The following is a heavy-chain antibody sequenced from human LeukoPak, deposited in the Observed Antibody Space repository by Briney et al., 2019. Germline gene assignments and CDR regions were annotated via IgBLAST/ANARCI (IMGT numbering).Heavy chain of an antibody. CDR2: ICYSGST. D-gene: IGHD5-18*01. CDR1: GGSISSSSYC. CDR3: ATVRGYSYGYVY. V-gene: IGHV4-39*07. J-gene: IGHJ4*02. Sequence: SETLSLTCTVSGGSISSSSYCWGWIRQPPGKGLEWIGSICYSGSTYYNPSLKSRVTISVDTSKNQFSLKLSSVTAADTAVYYCATVRGYSYGYVYWGQGTLVTVSS.